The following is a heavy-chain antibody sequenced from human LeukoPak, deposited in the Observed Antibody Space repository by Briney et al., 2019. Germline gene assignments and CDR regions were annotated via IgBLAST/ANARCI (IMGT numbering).Heavy chain of an antibody. J-gene: IGHJ4*02. CDR3: ARGISSSWYWGFDY. Sequence: ASVKVSCKASGGTFSSYGISWVRQAPGQGLEWMGGIIPIFGTANYAQRFQGRVTISADESTSTAYMELSGLRSEDTAVYYCARGISSSWYWGFDYWGQGTLVTVSS. V-gene: IGHV1-69*13. CDR2: IIPIFGTA. D-gene: IGHD6-13*01. CDR1: GGTFSSYG.